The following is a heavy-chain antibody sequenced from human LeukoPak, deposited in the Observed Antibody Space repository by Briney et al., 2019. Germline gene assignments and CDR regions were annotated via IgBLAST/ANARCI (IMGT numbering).Heavy chain of an antibody. CDR3: ARAPERWYSYGSYTYYYMDG. Sequence: SETLSLTCTVSGYSISTGYYWDWIRPPPGKGLEWIGTFYHGGSTYYNPSLKSRVTISVDTSKNQFSLNLTSVTAADTAVYYCARAPERWYSYGSYTYYYMDGWGKGTTVTVSS. V-gene: IGHV4-38-2*02. J-gene: IGHJ6*03. CDR1: GYSISTGYY. CDR2: FYHGGST. D-gene: IGHD5-18*01.